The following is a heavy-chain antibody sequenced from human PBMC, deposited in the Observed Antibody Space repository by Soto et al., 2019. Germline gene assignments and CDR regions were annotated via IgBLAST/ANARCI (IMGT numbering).Heavy chain of an antibody. V-gene: IGHV1-2*04. CDR1: GYRFACYY. CDR2: INPNSGGT. J-gene: IGHJ6*02. CDR3: ARGGYDSSGYYLGYYVMDV. D-gene: IGHD3-22*01. Sequence: KVCCEASGYRFACYYMHWVRQAPGQGLEWMGWINPNSGGTNYAQKFQGWVTMTRDTSISTAYMELSRLRSDDTAVYYCARGGYDSSGYYLGYYVMDVWGQGTTVTGSS.